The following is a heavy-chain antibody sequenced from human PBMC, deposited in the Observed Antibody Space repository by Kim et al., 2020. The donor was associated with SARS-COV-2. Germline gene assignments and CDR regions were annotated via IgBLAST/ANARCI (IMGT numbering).Heavy chain of an antibody. J-gene: IGHJ6*02. D-gene: IGHD2-8*02. CDR3: ATKSHCTGSKFSPGGNYYYGLGV. CDR2: SMPIFCSP. V-gene: IGHV1-69*13. Sequence: SVQVSCKASGGTFRSYSISWVLQAPGQGLEWMGVSMPIFCSPDYAHKSRGRVTRNADESKSTAYMELSSLRSEDTAIYYCATKSHCTGSKFSPGGNYYYGLGVWGQGTTVTVAS. CDR1: GGTFRSYS.